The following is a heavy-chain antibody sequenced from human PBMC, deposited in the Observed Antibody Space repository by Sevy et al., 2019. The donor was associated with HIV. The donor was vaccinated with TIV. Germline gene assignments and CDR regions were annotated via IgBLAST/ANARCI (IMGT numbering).Heavy chain of an antibody. D-gene: IGHD2-2*01. CDR2: INHSGST. Sequence: SDTLSLTCAVYAGSFSGYYWSWIRQPPGKGLEWIGEINHSGSTNYNPSLKSRVTISVDTSKNQFSLKLSSVTAADTAVYYCARHCGSTSCSHAFDIWGQGTMVTVSS. J-gene: IGHJ3*02. CDR3: ARHCGSTSCSHAFDI. CDR1: AGSFSGYY. V-gene: IGHV4-34*01.